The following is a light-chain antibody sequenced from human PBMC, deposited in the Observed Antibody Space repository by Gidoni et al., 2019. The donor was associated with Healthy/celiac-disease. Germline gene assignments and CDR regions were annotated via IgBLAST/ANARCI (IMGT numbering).Light chain of an antibody. V-gene: IGKV3-20*01. J-gene: IGKJ3*01. CDR2: GAS. Sequence: EIVLTQSPGTLSLSPGERATLSCRASQGVSRSDLAWYQQKPGQAPRLLIYGASSRATGSPDRCRGSGSGTDCTRTISRLEPEDFAGYYGQQYGRFTFGPGTKVEIK. CDR1: QGVSRSD. CDR3: QQYGRFT.